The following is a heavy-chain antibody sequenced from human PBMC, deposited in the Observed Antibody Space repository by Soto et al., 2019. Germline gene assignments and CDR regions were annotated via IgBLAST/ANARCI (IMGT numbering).Heavy chain of an antibody. CDR2: MNPNSGNT. Sequence: ALVKVSCKASRYTFTTYDINGVRQATGQGHEGMGWMNPNSGNTGYAQKFQGRVTMTRNTSISTAYMELSSLRSEDTAVYYCARGRFGGVIGPNYYYYYMDVWGKGTTVTVSS. V-gene: IGHV1-8*01. D-gene: IGHD3-16*02. J-gene: IGHJ6*03. CDR1: RYTFTTYD. CDR3: ARGRFGGVIGPNYYYYYMDV.